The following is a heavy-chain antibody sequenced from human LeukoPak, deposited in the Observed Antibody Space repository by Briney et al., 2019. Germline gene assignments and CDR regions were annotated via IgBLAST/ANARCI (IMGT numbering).Heavy chain of an antibody. V-gene: IGHV4-34*01. CDR1: GGSFSGYY. J-gene: IGHJ2*01. CDR2: INHSGST. CDR3: ARGHGSGWSGWYSDL. Sequence: SETLSLTCAVYGGSFSGYYWSWIRQPPGKGLEWIGEINHSGSTNYNPSLKSRVTISVDTSKNQFSLKLSSVTAADTAVYYCARGHGSGWSGWYSDLWGRGTLVTVSS. D-gene: IGHD6-19*01.